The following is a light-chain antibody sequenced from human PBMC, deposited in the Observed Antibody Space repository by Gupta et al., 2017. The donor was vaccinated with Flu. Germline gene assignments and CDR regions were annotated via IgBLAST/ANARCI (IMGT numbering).Light chain of an antibody. J-gene: IGLJ1*01. CDR3: SSYTSSYTFV. CDR1: GSDVGTYNR. Sequence: QSALTQPPSVSGSPGQSVTISCTGTGSDVGTYNRVTWYRQPPGTAPKRRMYEVSNRPSGVPDRFSGSKSGNTASLTISGLQGEDEADYDCSSYTSSYTFVCGTGTNVT. V-gene: IGLV2-18*02. CDR2: EVS.